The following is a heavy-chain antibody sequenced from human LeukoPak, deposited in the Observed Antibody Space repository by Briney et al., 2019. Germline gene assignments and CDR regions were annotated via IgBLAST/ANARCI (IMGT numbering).Heavy chain of an antibody. Sequence: GGSLRLSCAASGFTFSNAYMNWVRKAPGKGLEWVGRIKPKTDGETTECAAPVKGRFSISRDDSKNMLYLQMNSLKTEDTAVYYCITPLPYSAQGGQGTLVTVSS. CDR1: GFTFSNAY. CDR3: ITPLPYSAQ. J-gene: IGHJ4*02. V-gene: IGHV3-15*07. CDR2: IKPKTDGETT. D-gene: IGHD2-21*01.